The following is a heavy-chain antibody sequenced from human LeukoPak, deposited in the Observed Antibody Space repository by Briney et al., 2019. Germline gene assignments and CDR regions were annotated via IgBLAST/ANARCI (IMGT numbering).Heavy chain of an antibody. D-gene: IGHD3-16*02. V-gene: IGHV3-66*01. CDR3: ARGVNYDYVWGSYRYGAFDI. Sequence: GGSLRLSCAASGFTVSSNYMSWVRQAPGKGLEWVSVIYSGGSTYYADSVKGRFTISRDKSKSTLYLQMNSLRAEDTAVYYCARGVNYDYVWGSYRYGAFDIWGQGTMVTVSS. J-gene: IGHJ3*02. CDR2: IYSGGST. CDR1: GFTVSSNY.